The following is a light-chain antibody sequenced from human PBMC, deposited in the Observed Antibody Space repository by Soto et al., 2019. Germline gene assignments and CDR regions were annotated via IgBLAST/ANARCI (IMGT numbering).Light chain of an antibody. V-gene: IGKV2-30*01. J-gene: IGKJ2*01. Sequence: DVVMTQSPLSLPVSLGQPASISCRSSQGLVYSDGNIYLSWFHRSPGQSPRRLIYKVYNRDSGVRDRFRGSVSGNDFTLKISRVEAEDIGIFYCMKNTHWPYTFGQGTTLELK. CDR2: KVY. CDR3: MKNTHWPYT. CDR1: QGLVYSDGNIY.